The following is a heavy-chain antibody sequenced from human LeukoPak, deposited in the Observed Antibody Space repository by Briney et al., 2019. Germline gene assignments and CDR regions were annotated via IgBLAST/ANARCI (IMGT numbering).Heavy chain of an antibody. D-gene: IGHD6-6*01. J-gene: IGHJ4*02. Sequence: GGSLRLSCAASGFTFSSYSMNWVRQAPGKGLEWVSYISSSSTIYYADSVKGRFTISRDNAKNSLYLQMNSLRAEDTAVYYCARKTIAAFPDWGQGTLVTVSS. CDR2: ISSSSTI. CDR3: ARKTIAAFPD. CDR1: GFTFSSYS. V-gene: IGHV3-48*01.